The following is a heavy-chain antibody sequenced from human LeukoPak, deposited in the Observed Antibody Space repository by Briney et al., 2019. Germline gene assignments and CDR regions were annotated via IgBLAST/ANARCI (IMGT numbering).Heavy chain of an antibody. V-gene: IGHV3-30*18. J-gene: IGHJ5*02. CDR2: ISYDGSNK. Sequence: PGGSLRLSCAASGFTFSSYGMHWVRQAPGKGLEWVGVISYDGSNKYYGDSVKGRFTISRDNSKNALYLQMNSLRVEDTAVYFCAKETAAAGSNWFDPWGQGTLVTVSS. CDR1: GFTFSSYG. CDR3: AKETAAAGSNWFDP. D-gene: IGHD6-13*01.